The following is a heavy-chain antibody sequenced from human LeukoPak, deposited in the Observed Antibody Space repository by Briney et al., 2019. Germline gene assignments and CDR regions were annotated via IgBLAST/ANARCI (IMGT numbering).Heavy chain of an antibody. Sequence: GGSLRLSCAASGFTVSSNYMSWVRQAPGKGLEWVSVIYSGGSTYYADSVKGRFTISRDNSKNTLYLQMNSLRAEDTAVYYCARDADYGVYDYWGQGNLVTVSS. V-gene: IGHV3-53*01. CDR1: GFTVSSNY. CDR3: ARDADYGVYDY. CDR2: IYSGGST. D-gene: IGHD4-17*01. J-gene: IGHJ4*02.